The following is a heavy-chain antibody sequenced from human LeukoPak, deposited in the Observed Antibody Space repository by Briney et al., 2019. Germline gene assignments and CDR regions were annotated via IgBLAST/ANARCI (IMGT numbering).Heavy chain of an antibody. D-gene: IGHD6-13*01. CDR3: AKDGAGYSSSWSYYFDS. V-gene: IGHV3-43*02. CDR2: ISGDGGST. J-gene: IGHJ4*02. Sequence: GGSLRLSCAASGFTFSRYWIHWVRQAPGEGLEWVSLISGDGGSTFYADSVKGRFTISRDNSKDSLFLQMNSLRTEDTALYYCAKDGAGYSSSWSYYFDSWGQGTLVTVSS. CDR1: GFTFSRYW.